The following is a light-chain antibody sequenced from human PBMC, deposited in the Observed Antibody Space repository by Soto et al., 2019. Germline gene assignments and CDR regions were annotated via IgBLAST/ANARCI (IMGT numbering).Light chain of an antibody. CDR3: QQYLYWPPQPT. CDR2: GVS. CDR1: QDVCNQ. J-gene: IGKJ2*01. Sequence: EILMTQSPATLRVSPGDTVTLSCRASQDVCNQVAWYQQKPGQAPRLLIFGVSDRPTGVPDRFSGEGSATDFTLTIHSLQPDDSALYFCQQYLYWPPQPTFGRGTQLEI. V-gene: IGKV3-15*01.